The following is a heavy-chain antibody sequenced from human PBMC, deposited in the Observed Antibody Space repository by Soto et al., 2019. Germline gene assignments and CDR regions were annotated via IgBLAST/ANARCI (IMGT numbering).Heavy chain of an antibody. D-gene: IGHD3-3*01. CDR2: INHSGST. J-gene: IGHJ5*02. Sequence: PSETLSLTCAVYGGSFSGYYWSWIRQPPGKGLEWIGEINHSGSTNYNPYLKSRVTISVDTYKNQFSLKLSSVTAAETAVYYCARAEYYDFWSGYYRGFDTWGQGPMVTLSS. V-gene: IGHV4-34*01. CDR1: GGSFSGYY. CDR3: ARAEYYDFWSGYYRGFDT.